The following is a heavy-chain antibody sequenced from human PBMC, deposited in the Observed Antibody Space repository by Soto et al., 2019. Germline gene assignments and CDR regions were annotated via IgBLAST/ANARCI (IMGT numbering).Heavy chain of an antibody. D-gene: IGHD1-26*01. J-gene: IGHJ6*02. CDR3: AKDIEEVVYYYGMDV. V-gene: IGHV3-30*18. CDR1: GFTFSSYG. CDR2: ISYDGNNK. Sequence: QVQLVESGGGVVQPGTSLRLSCAASGFTFSSYGMHWVRQAPGKGLEWVALISYDGNNKFYGDSVKGRFTISRDNSKNTLFLQMDSLRREDTAMYYCAKDIEEVVYYYGMDVWGQGTTVTVSS.